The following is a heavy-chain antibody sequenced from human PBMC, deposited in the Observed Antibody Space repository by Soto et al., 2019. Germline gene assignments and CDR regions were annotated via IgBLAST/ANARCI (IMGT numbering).Heavy chain of an antibody. D-gene: IGHD2-8*02. CDR1: GFTFSGDW. Sequence: EVQLVESGGGLVQPGGSLRLSCVASGFTFSGDWMHWVRQAAGKGLVWVSRINMDGTSTNYADSEKGRFTISRDNAKNTLYLQMNSLRVDDTAVYYCARGPRGLYHHDYWGQGALVTVS. J-gene: IGHJ4*02. CDR3: ARGPRGLYHHDY. CDR2: INMDGTST. V-gene: IGHV3-74*01.